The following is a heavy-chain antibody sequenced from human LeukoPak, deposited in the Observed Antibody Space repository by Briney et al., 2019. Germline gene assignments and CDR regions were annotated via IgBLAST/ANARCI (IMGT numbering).Heavy chain of an antibody. D-gene: IGHD6-19*01. J-gene: IGHJ4*02. CDR1: GFTFTNYG. Sequence: ASVKVSCKASGFTFTNYGITWVRQAPGQGLEWMGWISAYNGNTNYAQELQGRVTMTTDTSTSTAYMDLRSLTSDDTAVYYCARDGAVAGEFDYWGQGTLVTVSS. V-gene: IGHV1-18*01. CDR3: ARDGAVAGEFDY. CDR2: ISAYNGNT.